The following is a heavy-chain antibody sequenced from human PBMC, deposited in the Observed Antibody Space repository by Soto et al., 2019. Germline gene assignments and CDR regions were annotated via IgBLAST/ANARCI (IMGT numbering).Heavy chain of an antibody. CDR2: ISYDGSNK. CDR3: AREACGYRPFDP. Sequence: QVQLVESGGGVVQPGRSLRLSCAASGFTFSSYAMHWVRQAPGKGLEWVAVISYDGSNKYYADSVKGRFTISRDNSKNTLYLQMNSLRAQDTAVYYCAREACGYRPFDPWGQGTLVTVSS. D-gene: IGHD5-12*01. V-gene: IGHV3-30-3*01. J-gene: IGHJ5*02. CDR1: GFTFSSYA.